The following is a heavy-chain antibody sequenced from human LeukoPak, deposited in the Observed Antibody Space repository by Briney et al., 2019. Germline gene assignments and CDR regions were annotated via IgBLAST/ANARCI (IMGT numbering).Heavy chain of an antibody. CDR3: ARQRGASGTINWLDP. V-gene: IGHV5-51*01. CDR2: IYPDDSDT. D-gene: IGHD3-10*01. J-gene: IGHJ5*02. CDR1: GYSFATYW. Sequence: GESLKISCKASGYSFATYWIGWVRQLPGKGLEWMGVIYPDDSDTKYSPSFQGQVTISADRSSRTAYLQWTSLKASDTAMYYCARQRGASGTINWLDPWGQGTLVTVSS.